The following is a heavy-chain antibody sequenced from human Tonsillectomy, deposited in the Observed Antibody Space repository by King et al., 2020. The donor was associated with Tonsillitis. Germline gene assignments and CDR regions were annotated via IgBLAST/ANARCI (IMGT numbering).Heavy chain of an antibody. D-gene: IGHD1-26*01. CDR3: ARGGRDSGSPGRVDY. V-gene: IGHV4-59*01. CDR1: GGSISSYY. Sequence: VQLQESGPGLVKPSETLSLTCTVSGGSISSYYWNWIRQPPGRELEGIGYIYYSGSTNYNPPLKIRVPISVDTSQNQFSLKLTSLTAADTAVYYCARGGRDSGSPGRVDYWGQGTLVTVSS. CDR2: IYYSGST. J-gene: IGHJ4*02.